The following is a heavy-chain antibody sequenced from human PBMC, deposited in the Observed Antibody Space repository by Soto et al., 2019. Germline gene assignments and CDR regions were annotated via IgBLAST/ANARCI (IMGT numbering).Heavy chain of an antibody. CDR1: GFTFSSYA. CDR2: ISYDGSNK. Sequence: GGSLRLSCAASGFTFSSYAMHWVRQAPGKGLEWVAVISYDGSNKYYADSVKGRFTISRDNSKNTLYLQMNSLRAEDTAVYYCAGGYCISTSCYDGFYSNWFDPWGQGT. J-gene: IGHJ5*02. V-gene: IGHV3-30-3*01. CDR3: AGGYCISTSCYDGFYSNWFDP. D-gene: IGHD2-2*01.